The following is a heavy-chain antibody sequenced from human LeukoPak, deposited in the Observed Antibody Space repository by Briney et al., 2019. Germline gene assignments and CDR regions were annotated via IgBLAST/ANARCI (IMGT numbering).Heavy chain of an antibody. V-gene: IGHV3-23*01. CDR2: ISPSGDST. CDR1: GFTFSSYA. Sequence: PGGSLRLSCAASGFTFSSYAMTWVRQAPGKGLEWVSAISPSGDSTYYADSVKGRFTISRDNSQNTLYLQMNSLRAEDTALYYCAKFGELGRQVPGSGSYYSWRFDYWGQGTLDTVSS. CDR3: AKFGELGRQVPGSGSYYSWRFDY. D-gene: IGHD3-10*01. J-gene: IGHJ4*02.